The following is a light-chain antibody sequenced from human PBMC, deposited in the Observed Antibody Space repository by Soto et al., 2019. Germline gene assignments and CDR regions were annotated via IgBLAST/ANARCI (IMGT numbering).Light chain of an antibody. CDR2: DVS. J-gene: IGLJ1*01. CDR1: SSDVGSYNL. CDR3: CSYAGSSTPFV. V-gene: IGLV2-23*02. Sequence: QSALTQPASVSGSPGQSITISCTGTSSDVGSYNLVSWYQQHAGKAPKLMIYDVSERPSGVSNRFSGSRSGNTASLTISGLQAEDEADYYCCSYAGSSTPFVFGTRTKVTVL.